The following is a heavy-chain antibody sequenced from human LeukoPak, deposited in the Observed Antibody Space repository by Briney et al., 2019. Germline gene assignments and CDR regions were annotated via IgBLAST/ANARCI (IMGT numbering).Heavy chain of an antibody. CDR2: IDWDDDN. CDR1: GFSLSTSGMR. D-gene: IGHD3-10*01. Sequence: SGPTLVNPTQTLTLTCTFSGFSLSTSGMRVSWIRQPPGKALEWLTRIDWDDDNFYSTSLKTRLTISKDTSKNQVVLTMTNMDPVDTATYYCARSYYYGSGSYVYYSGMDVWGKGTTVTVSS. J-gene: IGHJ6*04. CDR3: ARSYYYGSGSYVYYSGMDV. V-gene: IGHV2-70*04.